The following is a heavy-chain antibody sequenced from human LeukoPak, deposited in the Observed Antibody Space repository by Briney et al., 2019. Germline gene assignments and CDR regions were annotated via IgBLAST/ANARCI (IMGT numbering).Heavy chain of an antibody. V-gene: IGHV4-59*01. Sequence: SETLSLTCTVSGGSISSYYWSWIRQPPGKGLEWIGYIYYSGSTNYNPSLKSRVTISVDTSKNQFSLKLSSVTAADTAVYYCARRGGSLYPCLDYWGQGTLVTVSS. D-gene: IGHD2-15*01. J-gene: IGHJ4*02. CDR2: IYYSGST. CDR3: ARRGGSLYPCLDY. CDR1: GGSISSYY.